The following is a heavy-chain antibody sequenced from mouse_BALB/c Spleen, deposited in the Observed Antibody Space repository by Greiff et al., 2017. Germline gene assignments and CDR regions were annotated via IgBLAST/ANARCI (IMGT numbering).Heavy chain of an antibody. CDR1: GYTFTDYE. Sequence: VKVVESGAELVRPGASVTLSCKASGYTFTDYEMHWVKQTPVHGLEWIGAIDPETGGTAYNQKFKGKATLTADKSSSTAYMELRSLTSEDSAVYYCTRRGDDYDGPFAYWGQGTLVTVSA. CDR3: TRRGDDYDGPFAY. D-gene: IGHD2-4*01. V-gene: IGHV1-15*01. J-gene: IGHJ3*01. CDR2: IDPETGGT.